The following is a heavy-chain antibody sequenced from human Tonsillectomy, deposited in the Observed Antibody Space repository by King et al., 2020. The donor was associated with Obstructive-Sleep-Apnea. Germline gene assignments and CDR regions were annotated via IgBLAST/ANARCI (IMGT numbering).Heavy chain of an antibody. J-gene: IGHJ3*02. Sequence: VQLVQSGAEVKKPGVSVMGSCKASGYTFTSSYIHWGRQAPGQGLEWMGIISPSDSSIIYAQNFQGRVTMTSDTSTSTVYMELSSLRPEDTAVYYCARDPGSSGFDIWGPGTMVTVSS. V-gene: IGHV1-46*01. CDR3: ARDPGSSGFDI. D-gene: IGHD2-2*01. CDR2: ISPSDSSI. CDR1: GYTFTSSY.